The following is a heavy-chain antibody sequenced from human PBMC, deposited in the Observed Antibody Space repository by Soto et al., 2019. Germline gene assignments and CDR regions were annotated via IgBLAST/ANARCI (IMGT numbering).Heavy chain of an antibody. D-gene: IGHD6-13*01. CDR1: GFTVCRYG. V-gene: IGHV3-23*01. J-gene: IGHJ4*02. CDR3: AKDRDSSWYPSS. CDR2: ICGGGGST. Sequence: GGSMKLSRAASGFTVCRYGMHWVRQAPGKGLEWVAVICGGGGSTYYADSVKGRFTISRDNSKNTLYLQMNSLRAEDTAVYYCAKDRDSSWYPSSWGQGTLVTV.